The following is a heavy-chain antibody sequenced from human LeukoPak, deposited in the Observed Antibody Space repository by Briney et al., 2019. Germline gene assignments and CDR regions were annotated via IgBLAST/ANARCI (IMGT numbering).Heavy chain of an antibody. CDR1: GGSISSYY. J-gene: IGHJ5*02. D-gene: IGHD2-15*01. Sequence: SETLSLTCTVSGGSISSYYWSWIRQPPGKGLEWIGYIYYSGSTNYNPSLKSRVPISVDTSKNQFSLKLSSVTAADTAVYYCARLAHYCSGGSCPGWFDPWGQGTLVTVSS. V-gene: IGHV4-59*08. CDR2: IYYSGST. CDR3: ARLAHYCSGGSCPGWFDP.